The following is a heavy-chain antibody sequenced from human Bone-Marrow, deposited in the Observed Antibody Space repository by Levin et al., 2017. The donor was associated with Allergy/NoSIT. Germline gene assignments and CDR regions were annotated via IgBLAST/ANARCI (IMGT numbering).Heavy chain of an antibody. Sequence: GSLRLSCTVSGVSITWGDYKWGWIRQPPGKALEWIGSIHYSGSTYYNPSLNSRGSMSVDTSRSQFSLELRSLTAADTAVYYCGRAPYGDPRVFDYWGQGTLVTVSS. CDR3: GRAPYGDPRVFDY. CDR2: IHYSGST. V-gene: IGHV4-39*01. CDR1: GVSITWGDYK. J-gene: IGHJ4*02. D-gene: IGHD4-17*01.